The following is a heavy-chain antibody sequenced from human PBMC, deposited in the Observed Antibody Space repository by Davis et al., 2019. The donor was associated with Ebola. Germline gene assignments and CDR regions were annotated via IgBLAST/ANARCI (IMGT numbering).Heavy chain of an antibody. V-gene: IGHV3-30*02. CDR2: IRDDGSNK. D-gene: IGHD3/OR15-3a*01. CDR3: ATSQYDSTSGLGAYFQH. CDR1: GFTFSSYG. J-gene: IGHJ1*01. Sequence: GESLKISCAASGFTFSSYGMHWVRQAPGKGLEWVGFIRDDGSNKYYADSVKGRFTISRDNAKNMQYMQINSLKTEDTAVYYCATSQYDSTSGLGAYFQHWGQGTLVTVSS.